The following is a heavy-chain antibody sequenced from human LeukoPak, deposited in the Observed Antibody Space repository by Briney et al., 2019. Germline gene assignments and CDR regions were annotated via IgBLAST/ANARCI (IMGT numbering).Heavy chain of an antibody. Sequence: ASVKVSCKASGGTFSSYAISWVRQAPGQGLEWMGGIIPIFGTANYAQKFQGRVTITADESTSTAYMELSSLRSEDTAVYYCARERPYSSGWDKYDYWGQGTLVTVSS. CDR3: ARERPYSSGWDKYDY. J-gene: IGHJ4*02. V-gene: IGHV1-69*13. CDR2: IIPIFGTA. CDR1: GGTFSSYA. D-gene: IGHD6-19*01.